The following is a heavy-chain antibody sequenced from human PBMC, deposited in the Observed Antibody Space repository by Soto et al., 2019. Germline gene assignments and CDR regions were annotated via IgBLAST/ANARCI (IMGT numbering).Heavy chain of an antibody. CDR1: GFTFSSYG. J-gene: IGHJ3*01. Sequence: PGGSLRLSCAASGFTFSSYGMHWVRQAPGKGLEWVAVISYDGSNKYYADSVKGRFTISRDNSKNTLYLQMNSLRAEDTAVYYCAKAIPLTWGQGTMVTVSS. CDR3: AKAIPLT. V-gene: IGHV3-30*18. CDR2: ISYDGSNK.